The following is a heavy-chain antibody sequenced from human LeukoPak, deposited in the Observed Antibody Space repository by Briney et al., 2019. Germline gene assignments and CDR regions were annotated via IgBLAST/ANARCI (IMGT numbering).Heavy chain of an antibody. J-gene: IGHJ6*03. CDR2: INHDGSST. V-gene: IGHV3-74*01. D-gene: IGHD2-15*01. CDR3: AKNGDRGAYCTGGTCYPYFYYYMDV. Sequence: PGGSLRLSCAASGFTFSSYSMNWVRQAPGKGLVWVSRINHDGSSTNYADSVKGRFTISRDNSKNTLYLQMNSLRAEDTAIYYCAKNGDRGAYCTGGTCYPYFYYYMDVWGKGTTVTI. CDR1: GFTFSSYS.